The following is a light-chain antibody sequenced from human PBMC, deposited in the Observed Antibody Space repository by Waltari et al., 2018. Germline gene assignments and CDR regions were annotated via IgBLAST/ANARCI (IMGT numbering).Light chain of an antibody. Sequence: TLSCMARKSLNQEYLAWEQQEPGQAPKTLNFWSSSRAAGIPSRVSCRWSGTDFTLTIRKRGPGEFAVYYCQQYGSAVLYTFGPGTKLEIK. V-gene: IGKV3-20*01. CDR2: WSS. J-gene: IGKJ2*01. CDR3: QQYGSAVLYT. CDR1: KSLNQEY.